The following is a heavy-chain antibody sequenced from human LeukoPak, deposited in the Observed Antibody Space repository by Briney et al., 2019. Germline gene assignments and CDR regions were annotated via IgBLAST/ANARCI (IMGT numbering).Heavy chain of an antibody. CDR3: ARAGSSGWSHDAFDI. CDR2: ISSSSSTI. CDR1: GFTFSRYS. D-gene: IGHD6-19*01. V-gene: IGHV3-48*04. Sequence: GGSLRLSCAASGFTFSRYSMNWVRQAPGKGLEWVSYISSSSSTIYYADSVRGRFTISRDNAKNSLYLQMNSLRAEDTAVYYCARAGSSGWSHDAFDIWGQGTMVTVSS. J-gene: IGHJ3*02.